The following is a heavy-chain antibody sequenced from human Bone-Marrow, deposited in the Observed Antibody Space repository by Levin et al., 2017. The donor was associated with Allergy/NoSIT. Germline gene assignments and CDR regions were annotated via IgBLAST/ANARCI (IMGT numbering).Heavy chain of an antibody. CDR1: GFTFSSYS. Sequence: PGGSLRLSCAASGFTFSSYSMNWVRQAPGKGLEWVSSISSSSSYIYYADSVKGRFTISRDNAKNSLYLQMNSLRAEDTAVYYCARVNITKVLRFLEWYLTPYYYDYMDVWGKGTTVTVSS. J-gene: IGHJ6*03. D-gene: IGHD3-3*01. V-gene: IGHV3-21*01. CDR2: ISSSSSYI. CDR3: ARVNITKVLRFLEWYLTPYYYDYMDV.